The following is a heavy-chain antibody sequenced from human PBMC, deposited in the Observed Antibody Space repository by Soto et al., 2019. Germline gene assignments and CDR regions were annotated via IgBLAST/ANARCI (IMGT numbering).Heavy chain of an antibody. CDR3: ARDLRHGDEQLIASH. Sequence: ASVKVSCKASGYTFTGYYMHWVRQAPGQGLEWMGWINPNSGGTNYAQKFQGRVTMTRDTSISTAYMELSRLRSDDTAVYYCARDLRHGDEQLIASHWGQGTLVTVSS. CDR1: GYTFTGYY. J-gene: IGHJ4*02. CDR2: INPNSGGT. D-gene: IGHD6-6*01. V-gene: IGHV1-2*02.